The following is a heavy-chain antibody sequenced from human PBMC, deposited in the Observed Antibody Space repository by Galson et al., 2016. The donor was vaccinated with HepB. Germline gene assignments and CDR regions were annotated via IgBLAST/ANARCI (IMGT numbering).Heavy chain of an antibody. V-gene: IGHV3-30*03. D-gene: IGHD3-16*01. CDR2: ISYDGSYS. Sequence: SLRLSCAASGFSFSTYAMHWVRQAPGKGLEWVALISYDGSYSSYADSVKGRFTISRDNSKNTLYLQMNSLRAEDTAVYYCARDGGVKVGGDYWGQGTLVTVSS. J-gene: IGHJ4*02. CDR3: ARDGGVKVGGDY. CDR1: GFSFSTYA.